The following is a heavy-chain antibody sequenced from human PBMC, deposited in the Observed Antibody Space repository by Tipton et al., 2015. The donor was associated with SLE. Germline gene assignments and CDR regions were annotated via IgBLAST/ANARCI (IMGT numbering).Heavy chain of an antibody. CDR3: ARRGVTFLDF. CDR1: GDSINSSSYY. Sequence: LSLTCTVSGDSINSSSYYWGWIRQPPGKGLEWIGSIYYSGNTYYKPSLNSRVTISLDTSKNQFSLKLTSVTAADTAVYYCARRGVTFLDFWGQGTTVTVSS. D-gene: IGHD3-10*01. V-gene: IGHV4-39*07. CDR2: IYYSGNT. J-gene: IGHJ6*02.